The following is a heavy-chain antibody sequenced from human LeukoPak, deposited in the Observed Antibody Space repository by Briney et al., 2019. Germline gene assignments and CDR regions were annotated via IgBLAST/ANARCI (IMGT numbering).Heavy chain of an antibody. CDR2: ISGSGGST. CDR3: AKDGHPTPPYSSSWYVDGAYFDY. J-gene: IGHJ4*02. Sequence: GGSLRLSRAASGFTVSSNYMIWVRQAPGKGLEWVAAISGSGGSTYYADSVKGRFTISRDNSKNTLYLQMNSLRAEDTAVYYCAKDGHPTPPYSSSWYVDGAYFDYCGQGTLVTVSS. CDR1: GFTVSSNY. V-gene: IGHV3-23*01. D-gene: IGHD6-13*01.